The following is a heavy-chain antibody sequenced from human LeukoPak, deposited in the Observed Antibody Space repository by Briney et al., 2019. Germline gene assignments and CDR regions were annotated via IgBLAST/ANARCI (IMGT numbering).Heavy chain of an antibody. CDR3: ARGGYCSGGSCYSGKDNWFDP. CDR2: VSDSGGST. J-gene: IGHJ5*02. Sequence: PGGSLRLSCAASGFTFSSYAMTWVRQAPGKGLEWVSTVSDSGGSTYYADSVKGRFTISRDNSKNTLYLQMNSLRAEDTAVYYCARGGYCSGGSCYSGKDNWFDPWGQGTLVTVSS. CDR1: GFTFSSYA. D-gene: IGHD2-15*01. V-gene: IGHV3-23*01.